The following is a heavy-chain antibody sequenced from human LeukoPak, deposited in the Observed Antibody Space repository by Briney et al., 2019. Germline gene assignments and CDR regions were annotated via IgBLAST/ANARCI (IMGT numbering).Heavy chain of an antibody. CDR1: GFIFSRYD. V-gene: IGHV3-13*01. CDR2: IDSAGDT. J-gene: IGHJ3*02. Sequence: GGSLRLSCAASGFIFSRYDMHWVRHATGKGVEWGSAIDSAGDTYYPGSLKRRFTISRENAKNSLYLQMNSLRAGDTAVYYCVREGAAPGRLDAFDIWGQGTMVTVSS. CDR3: VREGAAPGRLDAFDI. D-gene: IGHD6-13*01.